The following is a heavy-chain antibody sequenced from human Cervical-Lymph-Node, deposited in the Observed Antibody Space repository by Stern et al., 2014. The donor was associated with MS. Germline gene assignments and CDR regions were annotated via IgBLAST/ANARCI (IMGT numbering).Heavy chain of an antibody. V-gene: IGHV3-53*01. Sequence: EVQLVQSGGGLIQPGGSLRLSCAASGFTVSSNYMSWVRQAPGKGLEWVSVIYSGGSTYYADSVKGRFTISRDNSKNTLYLQMNSLRAEDTAVYYCARVGATTLGAFDIWGQGTMVTVSS. D-gene: IGHD1-26*01. CDR1: GFTVSSNY. J-gene: IGHJ3*02. CDR3: ARVGATTLGAFDI. CDR2: IYSGGST.